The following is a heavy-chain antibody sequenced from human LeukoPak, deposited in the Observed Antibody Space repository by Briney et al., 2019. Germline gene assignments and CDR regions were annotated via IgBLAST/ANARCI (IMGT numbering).Heavy chain of an antibody. CDR1: GFTFSSYW. CDR3: ATETATVTTARYYYYGMDV. D-gene: IGHD4-17*01. CDR2: IKQDGSEK. J-gene: IGHJ6*02. V-gene: IGHV3-7*03. Sequence: GGSLRLSCAASGFTFSSYWMSWVRQAPGKGLEWVANIKQDGSEKYYVDSVKGRFTISRDNAKNSLYLQMNSLRAEDTAVYYCATETATVTTARYYYYGMDVWGQGTTVTVSS.